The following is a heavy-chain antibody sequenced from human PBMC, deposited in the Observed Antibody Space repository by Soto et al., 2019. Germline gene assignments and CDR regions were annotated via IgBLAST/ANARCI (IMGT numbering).Heavy chain of an antibody. CDR1: GFTLSSFG. CDR2: ISHDGSNK. CDR3: ARGRPMVRGVIGFDY. J-gene: IGHJ4*02. V-gene: IGHV3-30*03. Sequence: QVQLVESGGGVVQPGRSLILSCAASGFTLSSFGMHWVRQAPGKGLEWVAIISHDGSNKHYADSVKGRFTISRDTSTNTLELQMNSLRDEDTAVYYCARGRPMVRGVIGFDYWGQGTLVTVSA. D-gene: IGHD3-10*01.